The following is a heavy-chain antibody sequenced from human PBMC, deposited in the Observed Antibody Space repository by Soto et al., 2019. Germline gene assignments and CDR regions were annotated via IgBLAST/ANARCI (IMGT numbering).Heavy chain of an antibody. CDR1: SGPTSSHN. Sequence: QVQLQQSGPGLVKPSETLSLTCTVSSGPTSSHNWGWIRQPPGRGLEWIGYVYNTGGTSYNPTLRGRVTISAAPSTNNSSLTLSSVTAADTAVYYCVRQGIGPLHGVVDVWGQGTTVSVSS. CDR3: VRQGIGPLHGVVDV. CDR2: VYNTGGT. D-gene: IGHD3-10*01. J-gene: IGHJ6*02. V-gene: IGHV4-59*08.